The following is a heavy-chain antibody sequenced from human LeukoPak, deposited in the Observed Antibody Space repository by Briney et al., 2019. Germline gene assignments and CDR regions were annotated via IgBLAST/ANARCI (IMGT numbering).Heavy chain of an antibody. CDR2: IRNDGTIK. Sequence: GGSLRLSCAASGFTFRTYGMHWVRQAPGKGLEWVAFIRNDGTIKYYADSVKGRFTISRDNSKSTLNLQMNSLRAEDTAVYYCAKTGSSSWGYFDYWGQGALVTVSS. J-gene: IGHJ4*02. CDR1: GFTFRTYG. CDR3: AKTGSSSWGYFDY. D-gene: IGHD6-13*01. V-gene: IGHV3-30*02.